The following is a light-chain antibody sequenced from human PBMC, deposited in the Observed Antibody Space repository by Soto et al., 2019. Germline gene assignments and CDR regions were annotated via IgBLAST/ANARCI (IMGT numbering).Light chain of an antibody. CDR2: GAS. Sequence: EIMMTQSPATLSVSPGERATLSCRASQSLGSNLAWYQQKRGQAPRLLLYGASTRATGIPARFSGSGSGTEFTLTISSLQSEDFAIYYCQQYGSSPQTFGQGTKVDIK. J-gene: IGKJ1*01. CDR1: QSLGSN. CDR3: QQYGSSPQT. V-gene: IGKV3-15*01.